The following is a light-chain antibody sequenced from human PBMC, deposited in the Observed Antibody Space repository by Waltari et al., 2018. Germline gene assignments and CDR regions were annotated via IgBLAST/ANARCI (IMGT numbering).Light chain of an antibody. CDR1: AFPKQY. J-gene: IGLJ7*01. CDR2: KDS. V-gene: IGLV3-25*03. CDR3: QSADSSGTYYV. Sequence: SYELTQPPSVSVSPGQTARITCSGDAFPKQYAYWYQQKPGQAPVLVIYKDSERPSGIPERFSGSSSGTTVTLTISGVQAEDEADYYCQSADSSGTYYVFGGGTQLTVL.